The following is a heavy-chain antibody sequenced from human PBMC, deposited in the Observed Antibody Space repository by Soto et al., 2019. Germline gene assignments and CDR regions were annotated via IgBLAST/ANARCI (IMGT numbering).Heavy chain of an antibody. V-gene: IGHV5-51*01. D-gene: IGHD2-8*02. CDR2: IYAGDSDT. CDR3: ARDRGRGYCTGGLCYLGLDH. J-gene: IGHJ4*02. Sequence: LKISCTGSGYSFANSCIAWVRQMPGKGLEWVGIIYAGDSDTRYSPSFQGQVTISADKSINTAYLQWSSLKASDTAMYYCARDRGRGYCTGGLCYLGLDHWGQGNPVTVSS. CDR1: GYSFANSC.